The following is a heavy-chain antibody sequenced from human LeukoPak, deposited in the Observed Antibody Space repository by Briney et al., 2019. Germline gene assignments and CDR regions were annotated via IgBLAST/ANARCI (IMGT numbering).Heavy chain of an antibody. Sequence: GGSLRLSCAASGFAFNNAWMSWVRQAPGKGLQWVCRVKSKTDGGTTDYAAPVKGRFTIARDNSKKKLYMQMNSLRAEDTAVYYCAKSQTDDAFDIWGQGTMVTVSS. CDR2: VKSKTDGGTT. J-gene: IGHJ3*02. CDR3: AKSQTDDAFDI. CDR1: GFAFNNAW. V-gene: IGHV3-15*01.